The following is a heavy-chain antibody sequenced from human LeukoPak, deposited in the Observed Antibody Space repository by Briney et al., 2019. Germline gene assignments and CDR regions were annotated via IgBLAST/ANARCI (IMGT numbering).Heavy chain of an antibody. J-gene: IGHJ4*02. V-gene: IGHV4-39*07. D-gene: IGHD3-3*01. CDR2: INHSGST. CDR1: GGSISSGGYY. Sequence: SETLSLTCTVSGGSISSGGYYWSWIRQPPGKGLEWIGEINHSGSTNYNPSLKSRVTISVDTSKNQFSLKLSSVTAADTAVYYCARGDDFWSGYYPNYFDYWGQGTLVTVSS. CDR3: ARGDDFWSGYYPNYFDY.